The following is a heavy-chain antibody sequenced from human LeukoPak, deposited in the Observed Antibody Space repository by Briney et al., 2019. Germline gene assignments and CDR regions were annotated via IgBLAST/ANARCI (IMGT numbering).Heavy chain of an antibody. Sequence: GGSLRLSCAASGFTFSTYSMNWVRQAPGKGLEWVSYISSSSSTIYYADSVKGRFTISRDNAKNSLYLQMNSLRAEDTAVYYCAELGITMIGGVWGKGTTVTVSS. V-gene: IGHV3-48*01. CDR2: ISSSSSTI. D-gene: IGHD3-10*02. CDR1: GFTFSTYS. CDR3: AELGITMIGGV. J-gene: IGHJ6*04.